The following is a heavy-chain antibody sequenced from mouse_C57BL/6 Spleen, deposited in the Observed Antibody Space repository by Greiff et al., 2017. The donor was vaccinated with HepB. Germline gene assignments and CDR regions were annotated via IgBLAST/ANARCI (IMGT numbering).Heavy chain of an antibody. CDR3: ARGLLRY. D-gene: IGHD2-13*01. V-gene: IGHV5-4*01. CDR2: ISDGGSYT. J-gene: IGHJ2*01. Sequence: EVQGVESGGGLVKPGGSLKLSCAASGFTFSSYVMSWVRQTPEKRPEWVATISDGGSYTYYPDNVKGRFTISRDNAKNNLYLQMSHLKSEDTAMYYCARGLLRYWGQGTTLTVSS. CDR1: GFTFSSYV.